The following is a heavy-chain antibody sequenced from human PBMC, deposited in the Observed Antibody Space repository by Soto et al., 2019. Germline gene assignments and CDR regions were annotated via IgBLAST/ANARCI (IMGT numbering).Heavy chain of an antibody. D-gene: IGHD5-18*01. Sequence: QITLKESGPTLVKPTQTLTLTCTFSGFSLSTSGVGVGWIRQPPGKALEWLALIYWDDDKRYNPSLKSRLTITKHTSKNQVDLTMTYMDPVDTATYYCAHLQYTYAKLYYFDYWGQGTLVTVSS. J-gene: IGHJ4*02. CDR2: IYWDDDK. CDR1: GFSLSTSGVG. V-gene: IGHV2-5*02. CDR3: AHLQYTYAKLYYFDY.